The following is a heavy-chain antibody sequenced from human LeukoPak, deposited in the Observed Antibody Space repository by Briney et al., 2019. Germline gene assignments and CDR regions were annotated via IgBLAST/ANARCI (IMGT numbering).Heavy chain of an antibody. CDR1: GYTFTRNY. CDR3: AGDNGGNSVFDY. Sequence: ASVKVSCKASGYTFTRNYIHWVRQAPGQGLEWMGIINPSGGSTSYAQKFQGRVTMTRDTSTSTVYMDLSSLTSEDTAVYYCAGDNGGNSVFDYWGQGTLVTVSS. V-gene: IGHV1-46*01. J-gene: IGHJ4*02. D-gene: IGHD4-23*01. CDR2: INPSGGST.